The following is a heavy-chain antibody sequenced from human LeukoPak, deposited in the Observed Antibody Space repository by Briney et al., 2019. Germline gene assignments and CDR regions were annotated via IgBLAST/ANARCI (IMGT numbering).Heavy chain of an antibody. J-gene: IGHJ6*04. CDR1: GFTFSSYS. CDR3: ARGPYGDYVIFLLDV. D-gene: IGHD4-17*01. CDR2: ISSSSSYI. V-gene: IGHV3-21*01. Sequence: GGSLRLSCAASGFTFSSYSMNWVRQTPGKGLEWVSSISSSSSYIYYADSVKGRFTISRDIAKNSLYLQMNSLRAEDTAVYYCARGPYGDYVIFLLDVWGKGTTVTVSS.